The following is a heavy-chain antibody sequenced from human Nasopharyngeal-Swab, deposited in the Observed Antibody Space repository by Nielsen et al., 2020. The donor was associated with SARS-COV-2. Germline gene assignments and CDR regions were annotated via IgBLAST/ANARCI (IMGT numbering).Heavy chain of an antibody. V-gene: IGHV5-51*01. J-gene: IGHJ4*02. Sequence: VRQMPEKGLEWMGIICPGDSDTRYSPSFQGQVTISADKSISTAYLQWSSLKASDTAMYYCARRDCSSTSCYADFDYWGQGTLVTVSS. CDR2: ICPGDSDT. D-gene: IGHD2-2*01. CDR3: ARRDCSSTSCYADFDY.